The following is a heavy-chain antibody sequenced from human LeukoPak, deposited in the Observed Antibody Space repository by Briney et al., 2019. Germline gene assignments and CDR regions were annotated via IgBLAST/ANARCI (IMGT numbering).Heavy chain of an antibody. CDR3: ARDTRGQQLVQNWFDP. V-gene: IGHV6-1*01. Sequence: SQTLSLTCAISGDSVSSNSAAWNWIRQSPSRGLEWLGRTYYRSKWYNDYAVSVKSRITIDPDTSKNQFSLQLNSVTPEDTAVYYCARDTRGQQLVQNWFDPWGQGTLVTVSS. D-gene: IGHD6-13*01. CDR1: GDSVSSNSAA. CDR2: TYYRSKWYN. J-gene: IGHJ5*02.